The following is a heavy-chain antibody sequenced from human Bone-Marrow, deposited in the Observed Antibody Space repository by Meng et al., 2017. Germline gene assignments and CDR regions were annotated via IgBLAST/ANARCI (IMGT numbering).Heavy chain of an antibody. J-gene: IGHJ4*02. CDR3: ARETISGIVVVPAAITS. V-gene: IGHV4-30-4*01. D-gene: IGHD2-2*01. CDR2: IYFSGST. Sequence: QVQLQESGPRLVKPAQTLSLTCTVSGVSISSGDYYWSWIRQPPGKGLEWIGYIYFSGSTYYNPSLKSRVTISVDTSKNQFSLKLSSVTAADTAVYYCARETISGIVVVPAAITSWGQGTLVTVSS. CDR1: GVSISSGDYY.